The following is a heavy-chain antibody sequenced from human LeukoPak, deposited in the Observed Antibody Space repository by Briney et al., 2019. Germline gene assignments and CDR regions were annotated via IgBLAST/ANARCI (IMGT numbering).Heavy chain of an antibody. V-gene: IGHV4-31*03. CDR3: ARAPTYTAPYYYYYMDV. J-gene: IGHJ6*03. CDR1: GGSISSGGYY. Sequence: SETLSLTCTVSGGSISSGGYYWSWIRQHPGKGLEWIGYIYYSGSTYYNPSLKSRVTISVDTSKNQFSPKLSSVTAADTAVYYCARAPTYTAPYYYYYMDVWGKGTTVTVSS. CDR2: IYYSGST. D-gene: IGHD5-18*01.